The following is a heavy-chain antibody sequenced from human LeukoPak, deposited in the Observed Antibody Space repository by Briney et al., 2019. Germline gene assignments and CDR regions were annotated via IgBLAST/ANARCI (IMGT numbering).Heavy chain of an antibody. Sequence: GESLKISCKASGYSFTGYWIGWVRQMPGKGLEWMGIIYPGDSDTKYSPSFQGQVTISADKSISTAYLQWSSLKASDTAMYYCARPPPGYCSSTSCPWIAFDIWGQGTMVTVSS. V-gene: IGHV5-51*01. J-gene: IGHJ3*02. CDR2: IYPGDSDT. CDR1: GYSFTGYW. D-gene: IGHD2-2*01. CDR3: ARPPPGYCSSTSCPWIAFDI.